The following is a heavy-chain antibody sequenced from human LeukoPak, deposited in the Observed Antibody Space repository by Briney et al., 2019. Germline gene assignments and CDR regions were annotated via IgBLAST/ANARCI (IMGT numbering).Heavy chain of an antibody. CDR1: GGSFSGYY. J-gene: IGHJ4*02. V-gene: IGHV4-34*01. CDR2: INHSGST. CDR3: ARAPYGVIDY. D-gene: IGHD4-17*01. Sequence: PSETLSLTCAAYGGSFSGYYWSWIRQPPGKGLEWIGEINHSGSTNYNPSLKSRVTISVDTSKNQFSLKLSSVTAADTAVYYCARAPYGVIDYWGQGTLVTVSS.